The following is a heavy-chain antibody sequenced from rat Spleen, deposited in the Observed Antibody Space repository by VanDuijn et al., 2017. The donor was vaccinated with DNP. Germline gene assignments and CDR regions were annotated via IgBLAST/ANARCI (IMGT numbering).Heavy chain of an antibody. V-gene: IGHV2-41*01. Sequence: QVQLKESGPGLVQPSQTLSLTCTVSGFSFTSYHVHWVRQPSGKGLEWMGVIWKNGATRYDSSLKSRLTITKDTSNIQIFLKMNSLQTGDAATYYCARDLLRWRRGFAHWGQGTLVTVSS. CDR1: GFSFTSYH. CDR3: ARDLLRWRRGFAH. D-gene: IGHD1-11*01. J-gene: IGHJ3*01. CDR2: IWKNGAT.